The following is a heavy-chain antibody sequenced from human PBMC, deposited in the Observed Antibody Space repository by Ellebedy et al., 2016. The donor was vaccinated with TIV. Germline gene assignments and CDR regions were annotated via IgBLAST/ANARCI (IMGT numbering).Heavy chain of an antibody. CDR3: AKDLTRYCFDY. CDR1: GFNFSNHA. V-gene: IGHV3-23*01. D-gene: IGHD2-2*01. CDR2: ISSSGITT. Sequence: PGGSLRLSCTASGFNFSNHAMGWVRQAPGKGLEWVSAISSSGITTHYSDSVKGRFTISRDKSKNTIYLQMNSLSAEDTALYYCAKDLTRYCFDYWGQGTLVTVSS. J-gene: IGHJ4*02.